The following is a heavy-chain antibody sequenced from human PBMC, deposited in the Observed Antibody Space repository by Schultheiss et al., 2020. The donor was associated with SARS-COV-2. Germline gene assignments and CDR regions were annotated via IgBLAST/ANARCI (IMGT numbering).Heavy chain of an antibody. CDR1: GGSISSGEYY. CDR3: ARVPGYYGMDV. Sequence: SETLSLTCTVSGGSISSGEYYWSWIRQPPGKGLEWIGYIYYSGSTNYNPSLKSRVTISVDTSKNQFSLKLSSVTAADTAVYYCARVPGYYGMDVWGQGTTVTVSS. CDR2: IYYSGST. D-gene: IGHD1-1*01. V-gene: IGHV4-61*08. J-gene: IGHJ6*02.